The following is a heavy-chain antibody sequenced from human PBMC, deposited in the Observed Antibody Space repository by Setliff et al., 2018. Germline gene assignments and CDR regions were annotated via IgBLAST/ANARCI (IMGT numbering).Heavy chain of an antibody. CDR3: ARHFRSSKVQFLEYLTDYYFDS. V-gene: IGHV4-59*08. D-gene: IGHD3-3*01. J-gene: IGHJ4*02. CDR2: IYSSGRT. Sequence: PSETLSLTCTVSGGSISSYYWIWIRQPPGKGLEWIGYIYSSGRTNYNPSLKSRVTLSVDTSNNQFSLKVSSVTAADTAVYYCARHFRSSKVQFLEYLTDYYFDSWGQGTLVTASS. CDR1: GGSISSYY.